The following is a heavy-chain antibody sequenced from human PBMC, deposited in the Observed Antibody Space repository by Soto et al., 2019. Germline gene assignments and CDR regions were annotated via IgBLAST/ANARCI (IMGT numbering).Heavy chain of an antibody. CDR3: ATRDYDILTGYLHI. J-gene: IGHJ1*01. CDR1: EHTSTIYY. D-gene: IGHD3-9*01. V-gene: IGHV1-2*02. CDR2: INADSGDT. Sequence: QAHLVQSGAEVRKPGASVKVSCQALEHTSTIYYIHWVRQARGQGLEWMGWINADSGDTTHAEDFRGRGTSTRDTSTRTFHMELSRLRLEDTAMYICATRDYDILTGYLHIWGKGTLITVSS.